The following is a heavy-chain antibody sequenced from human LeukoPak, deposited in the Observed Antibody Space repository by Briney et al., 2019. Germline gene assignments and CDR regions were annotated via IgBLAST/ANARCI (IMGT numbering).Heavy chain of an antibody. D-gene: IGHD2-15*01. V-gene: IGHV3-43*02. CDR1: GFTFDDYA. J-gene: IGHJ6*02. CDR2: ISGDGGST. Sequence: GGSPRLSCAASGFTFDDYAMHWVRQAPGKGLEWVSLISGDGGSTYYADSVKGRFTISRDNSKNSLYLQMNSLRTEDTALYYCAKDMIGCSGGSCYPPLEYYGMDVWGQGTTVTVSS. CDR3: AKDMIGCSGGSCYPPLEYYGMDV.